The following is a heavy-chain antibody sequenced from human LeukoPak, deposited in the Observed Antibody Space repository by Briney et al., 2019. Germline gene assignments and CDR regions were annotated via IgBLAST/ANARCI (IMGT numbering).Heavy chain of an antibody. CDR3: ARVRRYSSAPQRGGMDV. Sequence: SETLSLTCAVYDGSFSGYYWSWIRQPPGKGLEWIGEINHSGSTNYNPSLKSRVTISVDTSKNQFSLKLSSVTAADTAVYYCARVRRYSSAPQRGGMDVWGQGTTVTVSS. CDR2: INHSGST. J-gene: IGHJ6*02. CDR1: DGSFSGYY. D-gene: IGHD6-19*01. V-gene: IGHV4-34*01.